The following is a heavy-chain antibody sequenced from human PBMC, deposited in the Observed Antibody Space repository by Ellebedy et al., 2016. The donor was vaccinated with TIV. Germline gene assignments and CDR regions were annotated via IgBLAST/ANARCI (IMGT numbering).Heavy chain of an antibody. J-gene: IGHJ4*02. V-gene: IGHV3-23*01. Sequence: GESLKISCAVSGFTFSSYEMNWVRQAPGKGLEWVSAISRSGGSTYYAGSVKGRFTISRDNSKDTLYPQMNSLRAEDTAVYYCANVYSSTWADSWGQGTLVTVSS. CDR3: ANVYSSTWADS. CDR1: GFTFSSYE. CDR2: ISRSGGST. D-gene: IGHD6-13*01.